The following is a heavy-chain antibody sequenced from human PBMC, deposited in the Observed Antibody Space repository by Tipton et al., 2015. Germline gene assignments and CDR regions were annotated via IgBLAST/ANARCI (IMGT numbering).Heavy chain of an antibody. CDR2: IYYSGST. CDR3: ARDLEHGMDV. D-gene: IGHD5-24*01. CDR1: GGSVSSGTYY. J-gene: IGHJ6*02. Sequence: TLSLTCTFSGGSVSSGTYYWSWIRQPPGKELEWIGYIYYSGSTNYNPSLKSRVTISVDTSKNQFSLTLNSVTAADTAVYYCARDLEHGMDVWGQGTTVTVSS. V-gene: IGHV4-61*01.